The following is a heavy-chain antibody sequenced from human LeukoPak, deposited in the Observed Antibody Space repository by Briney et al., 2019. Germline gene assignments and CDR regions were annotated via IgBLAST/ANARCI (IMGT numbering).Heavy chain of an antibody. CDR1: GFTFSSHS. CDR3: ARALKPYGSSGTTYAFDI. D-gene: IGHD6-25*01. V-gene: IGHV3-21*06. Sequence: NPGGSLRLSCAASGFTFSSHSMTWVRQAQGKGLEWVSSISSSSNYIYYADSVKGRFTISRDNAKNSVSLQMNSLRAEDTAVYYCARALKPYGSSGTTYAFDIWGQGTMVTVSS. J-gene: IGHJ3*02. CDR2: ISSSSNYI.